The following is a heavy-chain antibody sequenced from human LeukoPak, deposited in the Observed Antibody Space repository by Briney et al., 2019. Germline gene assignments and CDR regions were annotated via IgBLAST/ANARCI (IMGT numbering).Heavy chain of an antibody. V-gene: IGHV3-48*01. CDR2: IGTTSGAI. D-gene: IGHD2-21*02. CDR3: ARFRTWGDKAFDY. CDR1: GFTFNAFG. Sequence: GGSLRLSCAASGFTFNAFGMNWVRQAPGKGLEWVSYIGTTSGAIYYADSAKGRFTISRDSAKNSLYLQMNSLRAEDTAVYYCARFRTWGDKAFDYWGQGTLVTVSS. J-gene: IGHJ4*02.